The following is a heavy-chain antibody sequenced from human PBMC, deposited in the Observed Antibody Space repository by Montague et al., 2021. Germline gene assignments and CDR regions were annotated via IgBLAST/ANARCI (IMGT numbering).Heavy chain of an antibody. Sequence: SETLSLTCTVTGGSISEFYWSWIRPSPEKGLEWIGYIYDSGTTNYNPSLKSRVTISADTSMNQFSLNLRSVTAADTAVYFCARRLGIRAPFDYWGQGTLVTVSS. CDR1: GGSISEFY. V-gene: IGHV4-59*08. CDR2: IYDSGTT. CDR3: ARRLGIRAPFDY. D-gene: IGHD7-27*01. J-gene: IGHJ4*02.